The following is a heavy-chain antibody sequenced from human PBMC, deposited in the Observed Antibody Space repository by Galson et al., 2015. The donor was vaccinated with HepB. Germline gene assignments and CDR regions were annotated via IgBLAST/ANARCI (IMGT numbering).Heavy chain of an antibody. CDR1: GITFSSYA. CDR2: ISGSGGST. CDR3: AKEPLNLLETYYYDSSGYYFGPSYFQH. V-gene: IGHV3-23*01. J-gene: IGHJ1*01. D-gene: IGHD3-22*01. Sequence: SLRLSCAASGITFSSYAMSWVRQAPGKGLEWVSAISGSGGSTYYADSVKGRFTISRDNSKNTLYLQMNSLRAEDTAVYYCAKEPLNLLETYYYDSSGYYFGPSYFQHWGQGTLVTVSS.